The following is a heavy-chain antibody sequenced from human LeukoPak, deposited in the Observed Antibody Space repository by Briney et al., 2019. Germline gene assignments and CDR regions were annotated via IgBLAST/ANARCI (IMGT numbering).Heavy chain of an antibody. Sequence: SETLSLTCTVSGGSISSYYWSWIRQPAGKGLEWIGRIYTSGSTNYNPFLKSRVTMSVDTSKNQFSLKLSSVTAADTAVYYCAREQDNWGSSVWDYWGQGTLVTVSS. D-gene: IGHD7-27*01. J-gene: IGHJ4*02. CDR3: AREQDNWGSSVWDY. CDR1: GGSISSYY. CDR2: IYTSGST. V-gene: IGHV4-4*07.